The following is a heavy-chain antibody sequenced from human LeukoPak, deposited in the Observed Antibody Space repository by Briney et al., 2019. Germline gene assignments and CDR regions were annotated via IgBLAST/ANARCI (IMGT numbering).Heavy chain of an antibody. D-gene: IGHD4-17*01. CDR1: GGSMSSGGYS. CDR2: MYHSGST. CDR3: ARAYYGDYVSGFDP. V-gene: IGHV4-30-2*01. Sequence: SETLSLTCALSGGSMSSGGYSWTWIRRPPGRGLEWFGYMYHSGSTHYNPSLSSPVPISADRTKSQFSLKLSSVTAADTAVYYCARAYYGDYVSGFDPWGQGTLVTVSS. J-gene: IGHJ5*02.